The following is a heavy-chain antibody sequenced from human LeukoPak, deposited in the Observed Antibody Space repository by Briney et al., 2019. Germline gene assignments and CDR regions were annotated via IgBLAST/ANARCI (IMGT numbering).Heavy chain of an antibody. D-gene: IGHD2-2*01. CDR3: ARDGTDTVVVPSNFDY. J-gene: IGHJ4*02. CDR1: GFTFSSYS. CDR2: ISNSSSYI. V-gene: IGHV3-21*01. Sequence: GGSLRLSCAASGFTFSSYSMNWVRQAPGKGLEWVSSISNSSSYIYYADSVKGRFTISRDNAKNSLYLQMNSLRAEDTAVYYCARDGTDTVVVPSNFDYWGQGTLVTVSS.